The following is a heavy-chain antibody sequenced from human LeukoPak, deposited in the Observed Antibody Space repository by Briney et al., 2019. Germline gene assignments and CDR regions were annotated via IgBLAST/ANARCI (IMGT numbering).Heavy chain of an antibody. CDR3: ARGYYDSSGYYYGLWFDP. J-gene: IGHJ5*02. Sequence: SETLSLTCAVYGGSFSGYYWSWIRQPPGKGLEWIGEINHSGSTTYNPSLKSRVTISVDTSKNQFSLKLSSVTAADTAVYYCARGYYDSSGYYYGLWFDPWGQGTLVTVSS. V-gene: IGHV4-34*01. CDR1: GGSFSGYY. CDR2: INHSGST. D-gene: IGHD3-22*01.